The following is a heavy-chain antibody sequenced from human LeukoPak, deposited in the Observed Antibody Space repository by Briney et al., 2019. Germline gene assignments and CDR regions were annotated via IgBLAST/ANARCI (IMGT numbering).Heavy chain of an antibody. J-gene: IGHJ4*02. V-gene: IGHV1-2*02. Sequence: DSVKVSCKASGYTFTGYYMHWVRQAPGQGLEWMGWINPNSGGTNYAQKFQGRVTMTRDTSISTAYMELSRLRSDDTAVYYCARERTLTSCYDYWGQGTLVTVSS. CDR1: GYTFTGYY. CDR3: ARERTLTSCYDY. D-gene: IGHD2-15*01. CDR2: INPNSGGT.